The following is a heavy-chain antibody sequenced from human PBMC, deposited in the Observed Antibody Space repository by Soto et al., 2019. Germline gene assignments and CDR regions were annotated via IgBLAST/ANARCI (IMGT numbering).Heavy chain of an antibody. CDR1: GFSLSTPSMG. CDR2: IFSTDEK. CDR3: ARISVAGLVNWFDP. V-gene: IGHV2-26*01. J-gene: IGHJ5*02. D-gene: IGHD6-19*01. Sequence: QVTLKESGPVLVKPTETLTLTCTVSGFSLSTPSMGVSWIRQPPGKALEWLAHIFSTDEKSYSSSLKSRLTISKDTSKSQVVLTLTNMDPVDTATYYCARISVAGLVNWFDPWGQGTQVTVSS.